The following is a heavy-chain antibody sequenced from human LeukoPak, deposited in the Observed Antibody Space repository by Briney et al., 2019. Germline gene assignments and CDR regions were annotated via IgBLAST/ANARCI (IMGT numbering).Heavy chain of an antibody. D-gene: IGHD2-21*01. J-gene: IGHJ6*02. Sequence: GGPLRLSCAASGLTFSSYGMHWVRQAPGKGLEWVAVIWYDGSNKYYADSVKGRFTISRDNSKNTLYLQMNSLRADDTALYYCAKDVAYYYGMDVWGQGTTITVSS. CDR1: GLTFSSYG. CDR2: IWYDGSNK. V-gene: IGHV3-33*06. CDR3: AKDVAYYYGMDV.